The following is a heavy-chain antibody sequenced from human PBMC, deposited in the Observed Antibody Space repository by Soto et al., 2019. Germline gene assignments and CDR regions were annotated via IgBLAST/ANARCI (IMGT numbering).Heavy chain of an antibody. CDR1: GYTFTSYG. Sequence: ASVKVSCKASGYTFTSYGISWVRQAPGQGLEWMGWISAYNGNTNYAQKLQGRVTMTTDTSTSTAYMELRSLRSDDTAVYYCARPGPVGYCSGGSCYVXYWGQGTLVTVSS. D-gene: IGHD2-15*01. CDR3: ARPGPVGYCSGGSCYVXY. CDR2: ISAYNGNT. J-gene: IGHJ4*02. V-gene: IGHV1-18*01.